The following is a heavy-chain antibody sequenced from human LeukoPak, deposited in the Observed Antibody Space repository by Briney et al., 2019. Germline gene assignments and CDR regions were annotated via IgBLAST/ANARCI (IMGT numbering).Heavy chain of an antibody. V-gene: IGHV4-61*02. D-gene: IGHD4-11*01. CDR1: GGSISSGSYY. CDR2: IYTSGST. Sequence: SETLSLTCTVSGGSISSGSYYWSWIRQPAGKGLEWIGRIYTSGSTNYNPSLKSRVTISVDTSKNQFSLKLRSVTAADPAVYYCARGLYSNRATNWFDPWGQGTLVTVSS. J-gene: IGHJ5*02. CDR3: ARGLYSNRATNWFDP.